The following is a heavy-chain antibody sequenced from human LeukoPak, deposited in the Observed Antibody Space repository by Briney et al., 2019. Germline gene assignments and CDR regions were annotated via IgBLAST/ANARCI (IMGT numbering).Heavy chain of an antibody. Sequence: PGGSLRLSCAASGFTFSSYAMSWVRQAPGTGLEWVSAISGSGVNTYYADSVKGRFTIPRDNSKNTLYLQMNSLRAEDTAVYYCAKGGGYSYGPRDYYYYGMDVWGQGTTVTVSS. CDR2: ISGSGVNT. CDR3: AKGGGYSYGPRDYYYYGMDV. V-gene: IGHV3-23*01. CDR1: GFTFSSYA. D-gene: IGHD5-18*01. J-gene: IGHJ6*02.